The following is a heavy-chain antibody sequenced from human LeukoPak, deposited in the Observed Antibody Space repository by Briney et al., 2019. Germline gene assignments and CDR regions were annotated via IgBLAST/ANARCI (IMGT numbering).Heavy chain of an antibody. CDR1: GFIFSSYA. J-gene: IGHJ4*02. CDR3: AKETSSSFDY. Sequence: GGSLRLSCAASGFIFSSYAMNWVRQAPGKGLEWVSGIRNSGGSTYYADSVKGRFTISRDNSKNTLYLQMNSLRVEDTAVYYCAKETSSSFDYWGQGTLVTVSS. CDR2: IRNSGGST. V-gene: IGHV3-23*01. D-gene: IGHD6-6*01.